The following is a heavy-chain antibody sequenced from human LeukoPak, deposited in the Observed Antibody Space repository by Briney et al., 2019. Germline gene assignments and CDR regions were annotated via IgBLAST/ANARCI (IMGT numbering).Heavy chain of an antibody. CDR1: GFTFSSYA. Sequence: GGSLRLSCAASGFTFSSYAVSWVRQAPGKGLEWVSAISGSGGSTYYADSVKGRFTISRDNSKNTLYLQMNSLRAEDTAVYYCAKDSPGRGRSSSWYWDYWGQGTLVTVSS. CDR3: AKDSPGRGRSSSWYWDY. J-gene: IGHJ4*02. CDR2: ISGSGGST. D-gene: IGHD6-13*01. V-gene: IGHV3-23*01.